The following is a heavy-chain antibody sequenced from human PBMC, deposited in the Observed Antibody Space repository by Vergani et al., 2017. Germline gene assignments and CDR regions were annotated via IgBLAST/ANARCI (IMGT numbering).Heavy chain of an antibody. CDR2: IRHDGIT. J-gene: IGHJ4*02. CDR1: GGSFNDYW. Sequence: QAQLQQWGAGLLKPSETLSLTCAIYGGSFNDYWWTWIRQPPGKGLEWFGEIRHDGITHYSPSLKSRVTISIDTSTHQFSLNLRSVTAADAAVYYCAREGYCTYGVCFTLFDVWGQGALVTVSS. D-gene: IGHD2-8*01. CDR3: AREGYCTYGVCFTLFDV. V-gene: IGHV4-34*01.